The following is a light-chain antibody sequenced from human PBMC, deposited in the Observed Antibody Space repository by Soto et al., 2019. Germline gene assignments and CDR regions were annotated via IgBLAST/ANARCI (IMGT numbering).Light chain of an antibody. CDR1: QDINTY. V-gene: IGKV3-20*01. Sequence: EVVLTQTPATLSLSPGEKAILSCRASQDINTYLGWYQQKPGQAPRLLIYGASNRATGIPDRFSGSGSGTDFTLTISRLEPEDFAVYYCQQCGSSGTFGQGTKVDI. CDR2: GAS. J-gene: IGKJ1*01. CDR3: QQCGSSGT.